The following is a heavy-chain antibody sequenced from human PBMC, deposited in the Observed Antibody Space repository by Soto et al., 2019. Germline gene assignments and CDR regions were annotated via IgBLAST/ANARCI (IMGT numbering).Heavy chain of an antibody. Sequence: VQLVESGGGVVQPGRSLRLSCAASGFTFSSYAMHWDRQAPGKGLEWVAVIPYDGSNKYYADSVKGRFTISRDNSKNMLYLQMNSLRAEDTAVYYCARGSSSPLTSPMDVWGQGTTVTVSS. CDR1: GFTFSSYA. CDR3: ARGSSSPLTSPMDV. J-gene: IGHJ6*02. D-gene: IGHD6-13*01. V-gene: IGHV3-30-3*01. CDR2: IPYDGSNK.